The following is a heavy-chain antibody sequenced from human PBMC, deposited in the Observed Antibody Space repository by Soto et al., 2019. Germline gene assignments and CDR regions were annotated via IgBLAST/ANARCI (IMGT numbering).Heavy chain of an antibody. CDR2: IKSKTDGGTT. J-gene: IGHJ6*02. CDR1: GLTFSNAW. CDR3: TTAVGLDQGWYYYYGMDV. Sequence: LRLSCAASGLTFSNAWMSWVRQAPGKGLEWVGRIKSKTDGGTTDYAAPVKGRFTISRDDSKKTLYLQMNSLKTEDTAMYYCTTAVGLDQGWYYYYGMDVWGQGTTVNVSS. V-gene: IGHV3-15*01. D-gene: IGHD2-15*01.